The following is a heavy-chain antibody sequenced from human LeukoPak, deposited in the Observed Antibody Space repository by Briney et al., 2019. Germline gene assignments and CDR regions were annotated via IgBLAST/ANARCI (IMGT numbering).Heavy chain of an antibody. CDR1: GGSVSSSSSY. D-gene: IGHD3-22*01. CDR3: ARLHSSGYDY. Sequence: KPSETLSLTCTVSGGSVSSSSSYWGWIRQPPGKGLEWIGSIYYSGRTYNNPSLKSRVTISVDTSKNQFSLKLSSVTAADTAVYYCARLHSSGYDYWGQGTLVTVSS. V-gene: IGHV4-39*01. J-gene: IGHJ4*02. CDR2: IYYSGRT.